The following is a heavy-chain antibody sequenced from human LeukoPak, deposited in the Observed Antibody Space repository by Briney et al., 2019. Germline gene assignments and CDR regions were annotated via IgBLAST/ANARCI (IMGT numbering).Heavy chain of an antibody. D-gene: IGHD6-13*01. V-gene: IGHV4-34*01. Sequence: SETLSLTCAVYGGSFSGYYWSWIRQPPGKGLEWIGEINHSGSTNYNPSLKSRVTISVDASKNQFSLKLSSVTAADTAAYYCARLSSSWKYYYYYYMDVWGKGTTVTISS. CDR1: GGSFSGYY. J-gene: IGHJ6*03. CDR3: ARLSSSWKYYYYYYMDV. CDR2: INHSGST.